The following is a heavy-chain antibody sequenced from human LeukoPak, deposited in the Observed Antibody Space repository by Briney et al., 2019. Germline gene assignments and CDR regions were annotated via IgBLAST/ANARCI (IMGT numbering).Heavy chain of an antibody. V-gene: IGHV3-23*01. CDR2: ISASGGST. Sequence: PGGSLRLSCAASGFTFSNYFMTWVRRAPGKGLEWVSTISASGGSTYYADSVKGRFTISRDNSKNTLYLQMNSLRAEDTAVYYCGKYCSGASCYSGLFWGQGTLVTVSS. CDR3: GKYCSGASCYSGLF. J-gene: IGHJ4*02. CDR1: GFTFSNYF. D-gene: IGHD2-15*01.